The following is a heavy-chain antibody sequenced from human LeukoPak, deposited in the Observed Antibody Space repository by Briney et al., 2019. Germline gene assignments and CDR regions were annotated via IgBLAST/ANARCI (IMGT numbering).Heavy chain of an antibody. CDR3: VRERTNYYDSSGYY. Sequence: PGGSLRLSCAASGFTFSSSWMTWVRQVPGKGLEWVAHIKDDGTEKYYVDSVKGRFTISKDNAKNSLYLEMNSLRAEDTAVYYCVRERTNYYDSSGYYWGQGTLVTVSS. V-gene: IGHV3-7*05. CDR2: IKDDGTEK. D-gene: IGHD3-22*01. J-gene: IGHJ4*02. CDR1: GFTFSSSW.